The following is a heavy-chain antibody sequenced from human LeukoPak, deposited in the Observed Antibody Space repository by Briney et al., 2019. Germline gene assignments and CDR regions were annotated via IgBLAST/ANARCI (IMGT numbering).Heavy chain of an antibody. D-gene: IGHD2-2*01. CDR3: AKDLGERYCSSTSCYRFDY. CDR2: ISGSGGST. CDR1: GFTFSSYA. Sequence: PGGSLRLSCAASGFTFSSYAMSWVRQAPGKGLEWVSAISGSGGSTYYADSVKGRFTISRDNSKNTLYLQMNSLRAEDTAVYYCAKDLGERYCSSTSCYRFDYWGQGTLVTVSS. V-gene: IGHV3-23*01. J-gene: IGHJ4*02.